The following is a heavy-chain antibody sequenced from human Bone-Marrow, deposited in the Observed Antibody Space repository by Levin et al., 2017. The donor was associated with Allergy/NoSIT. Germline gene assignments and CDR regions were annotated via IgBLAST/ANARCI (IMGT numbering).Heavy chain of an antibody. Sequence: GGSLRLSCAASGFTFSSYAMSWVRQAPGKGLEWVSAISGSGGSTYYADSVKGRFTISRDNSKNTLYLQMNSLRAEDTAVYYCAKPQIRYYYDSSGAYWYFDLWGRGTLVTVSS. CDR1: GFTFSSYA. J-gene: IGHJ2*01. D-gene: IGHD3-22*01. V-gene: IGHV3-23*01. CDR2: ISGSGGST. CDR3: AKPQIRYYYDSSGAYWYFDL.